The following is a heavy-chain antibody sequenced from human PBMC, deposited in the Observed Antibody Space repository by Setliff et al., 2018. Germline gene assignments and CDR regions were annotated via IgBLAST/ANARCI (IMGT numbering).Heavy chain of an antibody. Sequence: PGGSLRLSCAASGFTFSGFGMHWVRQAPGKGLEWVAFIRYNGNNQYYSDSVKGRFTTSRDNSKNTLNLQMNGLRAEDTAVYYCAKANAMVVTSHSYGMDVWGQGTTVT. CDR1: GFTFSGFG. CDR3: AKANAMVVTSHSYGMDV. V-gene: IGHV3-30*02. J-gene: IGHJ6*02. CDR2: IRYNGNNQ. D-gene: IGHD2-21*02.